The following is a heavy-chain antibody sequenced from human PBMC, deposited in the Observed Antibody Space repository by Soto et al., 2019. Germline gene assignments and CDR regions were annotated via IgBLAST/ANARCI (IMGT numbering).Heavy chain of an antibody. CDR1: GFTFSGYA. V-gene: IGHV3-23*01. D-gene: IGHD2-2*03. J-gene: IGHJ6*03. CDR3: AKDGSYYYMDV. Sequence: EVQLLESGGGLVQPGGSLRLSCAASGFTFSGYAMTWVRQAPGKGLEWVSAISYSGGATYYADSVKGRFTISRDNSKNTLYLQMNSRRAEDTAFYNCAKDGSYYYMDVWGKGTTVTVSS. CDR2: ISYSGGAT.